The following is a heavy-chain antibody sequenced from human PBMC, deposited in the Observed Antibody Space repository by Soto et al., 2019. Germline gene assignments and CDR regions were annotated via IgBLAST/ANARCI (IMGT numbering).Heavy chain of an antibody. D-gene: IGHD3-10*01. Sequence: GGSLRLSCAASGFTFSSYAMSWVRQAPGKGLEWVSAISGSGGSTYYADSVKGRFTISRDNSKNTLYLQMNSLRAEDTAVYYCAKAQAVRREYYYYYYYMDVWGKGTTVTVSS. J-gene: IGHJ6*03. CDR2: ISGSGGST. V-gene: IGHV3-23*01. CDR1: GFTFSSYA. CDR3: AKAQAVRREYYYYYYYMDV.